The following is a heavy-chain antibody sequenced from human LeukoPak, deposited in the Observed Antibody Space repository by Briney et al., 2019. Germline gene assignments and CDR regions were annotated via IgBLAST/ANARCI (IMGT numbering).Heavy chain of an antibody. CDR2: IKSKNDGAAT. CDR3: VSRDAYKPRYFMDA. CDR1: GFTFDIAW. V-gene: IGHV3-15*01. Sequence: GGSLRLSCAVSGFTFDIAWMNWVRQAPGEGLEWLGRIKSKNDGAATDYAAPVRGRFTISTDDSKNTLYLQMNSLKTEDTAVYYCVSRDAYKPRYFMDAWGKGTMVTVSS. D-gene: IGHD5-24*01. J-gene: IGHJ6*03.